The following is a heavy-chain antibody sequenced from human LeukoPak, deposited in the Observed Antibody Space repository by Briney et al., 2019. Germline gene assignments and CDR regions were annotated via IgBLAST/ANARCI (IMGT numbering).Heavy chain of an antibody. J-gene: IGHJ4*02. CDR2: IYYSGST. D-gene: IGHD3-16*01. CDR3: ARPRLSSAYYFDY. V-gene: IGHV4-39*01. CDR1: GGSISSSSYY. Sequence: SETLSLTCTVSGGSISSSSYYWGWIRQPPGKGLEWIGSIYYSGSTYYNPSLKSRVTISVDTSKNQFSLKLSSVTAADTAVYYCARPRLSSAYYFDYWGQGTLVTVSS.